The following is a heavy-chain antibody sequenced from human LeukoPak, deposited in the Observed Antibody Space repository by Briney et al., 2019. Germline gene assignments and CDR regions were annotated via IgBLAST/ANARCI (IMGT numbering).Heavy chain of an antibody. J-gene: IGHJ4*02. CDR3: AKDLSGDYVRDD. CDR1: GFTFRGYT. V-gene: IGHV3-48*01. CDR2: ISSSSSTI. D-gene: IGHD4-17*01. Sequence: PGGSLRLSCAASGFTFRGYTMNWVRQAPGKGLEWVSYISSSSSTIYYADSVRGRFTISRDNSKNTVYLQMNTLKAEDTAIYYCAKDLSGDYVRDDWGQGILVTVSS.